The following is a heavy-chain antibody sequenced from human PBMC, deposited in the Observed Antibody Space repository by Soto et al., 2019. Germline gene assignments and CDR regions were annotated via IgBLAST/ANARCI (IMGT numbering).Heavy chain of an antibody. J-gene: IGHJ3*02. Sequence: GGSLRLSCAASGFTFSSYGMHWVRQAPGKGLEWVAVIWYDGSNKYYADSVKGRFTISRDNSKNTLYLQMNSLRAEDTAVYYCARETVVVAATPWMAFDIWGQGTMVTVSS. CDR1: GFTFSSYG. CDR3: ARETVVVAATPWMAFDI. CDR2: IWYDGSNK. V-gene: IGHV3-33*01. D-gene: IGHD2-15*01.